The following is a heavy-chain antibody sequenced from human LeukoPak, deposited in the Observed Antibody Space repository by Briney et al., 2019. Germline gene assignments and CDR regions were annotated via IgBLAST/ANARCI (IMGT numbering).Heavy chain of an antibody. Sequence: PGGSLRLSCAASGFTFSSYSMNWVRQAPGKGLEWVSYISSSSSTIYYADSVKGRFTISRDNAKNSLYLQMNSLRAEDTAVYYCARGPWGIFGVVIKRYKTYFDYWGQGTLVTVSS. D-gene: IGHD3-3*01. CDR1: GFTFSSYS. CDR3: ARGPWGIFGVVIKRYKTYFDY. J-gene: IGHJ4*02. V-gene: IGHV3-48*01. CDR2: ISSSSSTI.